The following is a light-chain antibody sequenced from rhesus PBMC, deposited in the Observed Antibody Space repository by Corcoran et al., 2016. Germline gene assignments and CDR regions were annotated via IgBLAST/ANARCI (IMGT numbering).Light chain of an antibody. J-gene: IGKJ1*01. Sequence: DIQMTQSPSSLSASVGDTVTITCRASQGISSWLAWYQQKPGKAPNLLIFKASTLQSGVPSRFSGRGSGTDFTLPISSLQSEDFATYYCQQYSSRPWTFGQGTRVEIK. CDR3: QQYSSRPWT. V-gene: IGKV1-22*01. CDR2: KAS. CDR1: QGISSW.